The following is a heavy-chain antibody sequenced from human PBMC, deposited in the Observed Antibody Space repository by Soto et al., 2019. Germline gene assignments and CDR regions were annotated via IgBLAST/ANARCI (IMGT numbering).Heavy chain of an antibody. V-gene: IGHV1-18*01. CDR2: ISANNGNT. CDR3: ARDRGSYALDY. CDR1: GYTFTSYG. J-gene: IGHJ4*02. D-gene: IGHD1-26*01. Sequence: QVQLVQSGAEVKKPGASVKVSCKASGYTFTSYGISWVRQAPGQGLEWMGWISANNGNTNYAQKLQGRVTMTTDTYTRTAYMELRSLRSADTAVYYCARDRGSYALDYWGQGTLVTVSS.